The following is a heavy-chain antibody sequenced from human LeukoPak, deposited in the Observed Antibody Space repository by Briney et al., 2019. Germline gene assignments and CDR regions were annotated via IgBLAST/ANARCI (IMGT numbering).Heavy chain of an antibody. D-gene: IGHD2-2*01. CDR2: ISSSSSTI. CDR3: VRELSVADIVVVPAAYYYYYMDV. CDR1: GFTFSSYS. Sequence: GGSLRLSCAASGFTFSSYSMNWVRQAPGKGLEWVSYISSSSSTIYYADSVKGRFTISRDNAKNSLYLQMNSLRAEDTAVYYCVRELSVADIVVVPAAYYYYYMDVWGKGTTVTVSS. J-gene: IGHJ6*03. V-gene: IGHV3-48*01.